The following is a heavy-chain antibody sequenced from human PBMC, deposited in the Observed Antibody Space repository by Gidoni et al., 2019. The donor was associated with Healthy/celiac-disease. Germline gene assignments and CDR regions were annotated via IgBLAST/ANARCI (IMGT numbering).Heavy chain of an antibody. V-gene: IGHV3-23*01. CDR1: GFTFSRNA. CDR2: ISGSGGST. Sequence: EVQLLESGGGLVQPGGSMRLSCAAPGFTFSRNAMSWVRPAPGKGLEWVSAISGSGGSTYYADSVNGRFTISRDNSKNTLYLQMNSLRAENTAVYYCAKVRSVGQLPGYGMDIWGQGTTVTVSS. D-gene: IGHD5-18*01. J-gene: IGHJ6*02. CDR3: AKVRSVGQLPGYGMDI.